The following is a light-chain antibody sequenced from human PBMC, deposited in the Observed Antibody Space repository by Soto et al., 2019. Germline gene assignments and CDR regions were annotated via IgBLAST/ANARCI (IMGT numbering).Light chain of an antibody. CDR1: SSDVGRYNY. Sequence: QSALAQPASVSGSPGQSITISCTGTSSDVGRYNYVSWCQQHPGKAPKLLIYDVSNWPSGVSDRFSGSKSGNTASLTISGLQAEDEADYYCRSLRTSSTFVFGTGTKLTVL. J-gene: IGLJ1*01. V-gene: IGLV2-14*01. CDR3: RSLRTSSTFV. CDR2: DVS.